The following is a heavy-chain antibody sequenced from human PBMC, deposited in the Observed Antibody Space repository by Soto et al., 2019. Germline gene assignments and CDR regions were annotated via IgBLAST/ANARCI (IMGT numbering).Heavy chain of an antibody. CDR3: ARGGVDYYDSSGYYFSPYYFDY. J-gene: IGHJ4*02. D-gene: IGHD3-22*01. CDR1: GGSISSGGYS. Sequence: QLQLQESGSGLVKPSQTLSLTCAVSGGSISSGGYSWSWIRQPPGKGLEWIGYSYHSGSTYYNPSLNSRVTLAVDRSTNQFSLKLSSVTAADTAVYYCARGGVDYYDSSGYYFSPYYFDYWGQGTLVTVSS. V-gene: IGHV4-30-2*01. CDR2: SYHSGST.